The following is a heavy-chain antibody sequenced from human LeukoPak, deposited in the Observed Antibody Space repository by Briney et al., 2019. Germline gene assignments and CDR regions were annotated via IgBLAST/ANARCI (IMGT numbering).Heavy chain of an antibody. J-gene: IGHJ4*02. D-gene: IGHD4-11*01. CDR2: IKPDGSEK. CDR1: ALTLSNYW. Sequence: GGSLRLSCAASALTLSNYWMSWVRQAPGKGLEWVASIKPDGSEKYYVDSVKGRFTISRDHAKNSLYLQMNSLRAEDTAVYYCAKGRVTYDYWGQGTLVTVSS. V-gene: IGHV3-7*01. CDR3: AKGRVTYDY.